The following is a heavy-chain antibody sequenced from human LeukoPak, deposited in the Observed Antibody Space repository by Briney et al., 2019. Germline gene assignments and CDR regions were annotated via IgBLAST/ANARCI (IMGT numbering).Heavy chain of an antibody. Sequence: SETLSLTCTVSGGSISSYYWSWIRQPPGKGLEWIGYIYYSGSTNYNPSLKSRVTISVDTSKNQFSLKLSSVTAADTAVYYCAKVGSGWYGVDYWGQGTLVTVSS. CDR3: AKVGSGWYGVDY. J-gene: IGHJ4*02. V-gene: IGHV4-59*01. CDR2: IYYSGST. D-gene: IGHD6-19*01. CDR1: GGSISSYY.